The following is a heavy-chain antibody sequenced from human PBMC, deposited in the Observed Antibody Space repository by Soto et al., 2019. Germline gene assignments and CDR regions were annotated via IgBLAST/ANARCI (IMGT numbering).Heavy chain of an antibody. CDR3: ARGQDVWSGYYNY. Sequence: GGSLRLSCAASGFTFSSYSMNWVRQAPGKGLEWVSYISSSSSTIYYADSVKGRFTISRDNAKNSLYLQMNSLRAEDTAVFYCARGQDVWSGYYNYWGQGTLVTVSS. D-gene: IGHD3-3*01. J-gene: IGHJ4*02. CDR1: GFTFSSYS. CDR2: ISSSSSTI. V-gene: IGHV3-48*01.